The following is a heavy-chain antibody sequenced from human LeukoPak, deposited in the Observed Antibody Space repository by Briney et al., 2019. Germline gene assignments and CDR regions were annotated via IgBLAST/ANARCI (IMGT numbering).Heavy chain of an antibody. CDR3: ARGATVTDPLDY. V-gene: IGHV4-39*01. D-gene: IGHD4-17*01. Sequence: PSETLSLSCSVSAGSISSSSYYWGWSRQPPGKGLERVGSIYYSGSTYYNPSLKSRVTISVDTSKNKFSLKLSSVTAADTAVYYCARGATVTDPLDYWGQGTLVTVSS. CDR2: IYYSGST. J-gene: IGHJ4*02. CDR1: AGSISSSSYY.